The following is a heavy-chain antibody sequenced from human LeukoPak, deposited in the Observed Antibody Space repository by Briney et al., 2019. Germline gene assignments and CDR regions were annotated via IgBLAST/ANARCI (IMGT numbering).Heavy chain of an antibody. D-gene: IGHD2-2*02. V-gene: IGHV3-69-1*01. CDR3: ARDDHTSWFTA. CDR2: SMSGGFL. J-gene: IGHJ5*02. Sequence: GDSLRLSCAASGFISSSYNMNWVRQAPGKGLERVASSMSGGFLHYADSVKGRFTVSRNNAENSVYLQLNSLRADDTAVYYCARDDHTSWFTAWGQGTLVTVSS. CDR1: GFISSSYN.